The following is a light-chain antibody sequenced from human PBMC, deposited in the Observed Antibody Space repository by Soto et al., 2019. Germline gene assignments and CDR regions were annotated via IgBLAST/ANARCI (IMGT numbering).Light chain of an antibody. J-gene: IGKJ1*01. Sequence: EIVMTQSPATLSVFPGERATLSCRASQSVTNNLAWYQQKPGQAPGLLIYGASTRATGIPARFSGSGSGTEFTLTITSLQSEDFTVYYCQQYYHWPRTFGQGTQVEIK. CDR1: QSVTNN. V-gene: IGKV3-15*01. CDR3: QQYYHWPRT. CDR2: GAS.